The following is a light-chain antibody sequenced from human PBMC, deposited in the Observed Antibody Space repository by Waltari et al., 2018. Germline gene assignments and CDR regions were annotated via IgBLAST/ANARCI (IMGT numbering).Light chain of an antibody. J-gene: IGLJ3*02. CDR1: SGSVPTNNY. V-gene: IGLV8-61*01. Sequence: QTVVTQEPSVSVSPGGTVTPTCGMRSGSVPTNNYPSRYQQTTGQASRTLIYNTNTRSSGVPDRFSGSILGNKAARTITGAQADDESDYYCVRYMGSGIRMFGGWTKLPVL. CDR3: VRYMGSGIRM. CDR2: NTN.